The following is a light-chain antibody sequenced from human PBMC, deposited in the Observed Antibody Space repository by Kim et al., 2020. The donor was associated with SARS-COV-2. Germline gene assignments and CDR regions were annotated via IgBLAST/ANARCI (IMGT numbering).Light chain of an antibody. Sequence: SSELTQDPAVSVALGQTVRITCQGDSLRSYYASWYQQKPGQAPVLVIYGKNNRPSGIPDRFSGSSSGNTASLTITGAQVEDEADYYCNSRDSSGDVVFGGGTQLTVL. V-gene: IGLV3-19*01. CDR2: GKN. CDR3: NSRDSSGDVV. CDR1: SLRSYY. J-gene: IGLJ2*01.